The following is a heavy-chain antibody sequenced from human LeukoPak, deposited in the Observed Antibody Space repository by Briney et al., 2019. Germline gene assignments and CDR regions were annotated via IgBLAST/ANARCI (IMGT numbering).Heavy chain of an antibody. V-gene: IGHV4-4*08. J-gene: IGHJ4*02. CDR1: GASISSYY. Sequence: SETLSLTCTVSGASISSYYWSWIRQPPGKGLEWIAFISNSVSTNYNPSLKSRVTISLDTSRKQLSLRLSSVIAADTAVYYCVGTERWLQWDYWGQGTLVTVSS. D-gene: IGHD5-24*01. CDR3: VGTERWLQWDY. CDR2: ISNSVST.